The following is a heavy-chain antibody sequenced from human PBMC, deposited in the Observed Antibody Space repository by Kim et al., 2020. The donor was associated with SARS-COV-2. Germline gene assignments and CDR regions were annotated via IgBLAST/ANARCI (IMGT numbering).Heavy chain of an antibody. Sequence: QKLQGSVTMTTDTSTSTAYMELRSLRSDDTAVYYCARDRGPYSSGWNFDYWGQGTLVTVSS. CDR3: ARDRGPYSSGWNFDY. J-gene: IGHJ4*02. D-gene: IGHD6-19*01. V-gene: IGHV1-18*01.